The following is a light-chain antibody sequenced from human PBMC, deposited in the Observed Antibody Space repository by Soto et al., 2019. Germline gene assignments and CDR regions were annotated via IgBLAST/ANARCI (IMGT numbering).Light chain of an antibody. CDR2: GNN. CDR1: TTNIGAGFG. Sequence: QSVLTQPPSVSGAPGQRVAISCTGTTTNIGAGFGVHWYQQLPGTAPRLLIYGNNNRPSGVPDRFSGSKSGTSASLAITGLHTGDEAYYSCQSYDSSLSDVLFGGGTKLTVL. CDR3: QSYDSSLSDVL. V-gene: IGLV1-40*01. J-gene: IGLJ2*01.